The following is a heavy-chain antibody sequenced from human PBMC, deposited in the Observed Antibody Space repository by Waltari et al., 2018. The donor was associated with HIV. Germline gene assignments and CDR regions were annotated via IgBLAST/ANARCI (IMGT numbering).Heavy chain of an antibody. Sequence: QLQLQESGPGLVKPSETLSLSCTVSGGSISSSDYYWGWIRQPPGKGLEWIGSIYYNGRATNNPARESRVTIAVDRARNQFSQRLTSVTAADTAIYYCARANYDHRAGAGTHRSVQYWGRGALVTVSS. CDR3: ARANYDHRAGAGTHRSVQY. D-gene: IGHD3-3*01. J-gene: IGHJ4*02. V-gene: IGHV4-39*01. CDR1: GGSISSSDYY. CDR2: IYYNGRA.